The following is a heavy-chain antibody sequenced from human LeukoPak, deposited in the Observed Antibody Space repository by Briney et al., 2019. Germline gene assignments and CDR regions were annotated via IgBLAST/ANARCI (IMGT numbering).Heavy chain of an antibody. J-gene: IGHJ4*02. Sequence: SETLSLTCAVYGGSFSGYYRSWIRQPPGKGLEWIGEINHSGSTNYNPSLKSRVTISVDTSKNQSSLKLSSVTAADTAVYYCARCSGGRIPYWGQGTLVTVSS. D-gene: IGHD2-15*01. V-gene: IGHV4-34*01. CDR1: GGSFSGYY. CDR2: INHSGST. CDR3: ARCSGGRIPY.